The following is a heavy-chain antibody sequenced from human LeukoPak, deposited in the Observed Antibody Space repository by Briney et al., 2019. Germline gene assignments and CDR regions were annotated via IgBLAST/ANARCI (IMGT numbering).Heavy chain of an antibody. CDR2: INTNTGNP. D-gene: IGHD3-22*01. Sequence: ASVKVSCKASGYTFTSYAMNWVRQAPGQWLEWMGWINTNTGNPTYAQGFTGRFVFSLDTSVSTAYLQISSLKAEDTAVYYCAREGSSGYYPLYYGMDVWGQGTTVTVSS. CDR1: GYTFTSYA. CDR3: AREGSSGYYPLYYGMDV. J-gene: IGHJ6*02. V-gene: IGHV7-4-1*02.